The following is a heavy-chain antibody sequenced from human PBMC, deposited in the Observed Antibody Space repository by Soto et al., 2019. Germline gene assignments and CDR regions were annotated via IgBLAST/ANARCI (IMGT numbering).Heavy chain of an antibody. CDR2: IKQDGSVT. CDR3: ARDPSGRPFDY. CDR1: GFTFSSFW. D-gene: IGHD6-25*01. V-gene: IGHV3-7*01. J-gene: IGHJ4*02. Sequence: EVQLVESGGGLVQPGGSLRLSCAASGFTFSSFWMTWVGQAPGKGLEWVANIKQDGSVTDYVDSVKGRFTISRDNAKNSLFLQMTSLRVEDTAVYYCARDPSGRPFDYWGQGTLVTVSS.